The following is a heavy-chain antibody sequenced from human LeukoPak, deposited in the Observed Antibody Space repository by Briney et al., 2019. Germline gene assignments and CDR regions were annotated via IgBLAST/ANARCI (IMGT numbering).Heavy chain of an antibody. CDR2: IGWSGDNI. J-gene: IGHJ6*04. CDR1: GFTFEDHA. CDR3: AELGITMIGGV. Sequence: GGSLRLSCAGSGFTFEDHAMHWVRQVPGKGLQWVSGIGWSGDNIGYADSVQGRFTISRDNAKNSLYLQMNSLRAKDTTVYYCAELGITMIGGVWGKGTTVTISS. D-gene: IGHD3-10*02. V-gene: IGHV3-9*01.